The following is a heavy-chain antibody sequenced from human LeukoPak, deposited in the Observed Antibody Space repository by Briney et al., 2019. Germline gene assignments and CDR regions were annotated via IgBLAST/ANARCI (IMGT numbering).Heavy chain of an antibody. CDR2: ISWDGGST. D-gene: IGHD3-3*01. CDR1: GFTFDDYA. J-gene: IGHJ4*02. V-gene: IGHV3-43D*03. CDR3: AKDRSPDYDFWSGFDY. Sequence: PGGSLRLSCAASGFTFDDYAMHWVRQAPGKGLEWVSLISWDGGSTYYADPVKGRFTISRDNSKNSLYLQMNSLRAEDTALYYCAKDRSPDYDFWSGFDYWGQGTLVTVSS.